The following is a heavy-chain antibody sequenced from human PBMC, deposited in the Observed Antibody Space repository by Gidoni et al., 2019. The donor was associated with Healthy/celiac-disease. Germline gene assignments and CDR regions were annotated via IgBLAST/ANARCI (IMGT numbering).Heavy chain of an antibody. CDR3: ARGPSYYYYMDV. CDR1: GFTFSSYS. V-gene: IGHV3-48*02. J-gene: IGHJ6*03. Sequence: EVQLVESGGGLVQPVGSLSISCAASGFTFSSYSMNWVRQAPGKGLEWVSYISSSSSTIYYADSVKGRFTISRDNAKNSLYLQMNSLRDEDTAVYYCARGPSYYYYMDVWGKGTTVTVSS. CDR2: ISSSSSTI.